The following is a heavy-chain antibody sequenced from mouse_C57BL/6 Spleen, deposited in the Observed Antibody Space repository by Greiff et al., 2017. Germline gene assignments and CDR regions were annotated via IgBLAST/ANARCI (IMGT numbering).Heavy chain of an antibody. CDR2: IYPGSGST. CDR1: GYTFTSYW. D-gene: IGHD1-1*01. Sequence: QVHVKQSGAELVKPGASVKMSCKASGYTFTSYWITWVKQRPGQGLEWIGDIYPGSGSTNYNEKFKSKATLTVDTSSSTAYMQRSRLTSEDSAVYYCAREDYYGSSYDDYWGQGTTLTVSS. CDR3: AREDYYGSSYDDY. V-gene: IGHV1-55*01. J-gene: IGHJ2*01.